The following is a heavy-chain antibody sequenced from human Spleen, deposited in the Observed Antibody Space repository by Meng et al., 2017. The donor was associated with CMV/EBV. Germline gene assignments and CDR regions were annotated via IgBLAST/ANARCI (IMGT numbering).Heavy chain of an antibody. CDR3: ARDASYDFWSGYYGMDV. D-gene: IGHD3-3*01. J-gene: IGHJ6*02. CDR1: GFTFSDYY. V-gene: IGHV3-11*04. CDR2: ISSSGSTI. Sequence: GESLKISCAASGFTFSDYYMSWIRQAPGKGLEWVSYISSSGSTIYYADSVKGRFTISRDNAKNSLYLQMNSLRAEDTAVYFCARDASYDFWSGYYGMDVWGPGTTVTVSS.